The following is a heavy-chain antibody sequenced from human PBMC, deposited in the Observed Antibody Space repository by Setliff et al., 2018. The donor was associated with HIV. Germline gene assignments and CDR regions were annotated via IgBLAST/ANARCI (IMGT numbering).Heavy chain of an antibody. Sequence: PSETLSLTCTVSGPSINIHYWSWIRQSPGKGFEVIGYIYSTGSTNYNPSLQSRVTISMVASRNQFSLKVTSVTAADTAVYYCAKGAGFYGDYTIGHWGQGRQVTVSS. CDR3: AKGAGFYGDYTIGH. V-gene: IGHV4-59*11. J-gene: IGHJ4*02. D-gene: IGHD4-17*01. CDR2: IYSTGST. CDR1: GPSINIHY.